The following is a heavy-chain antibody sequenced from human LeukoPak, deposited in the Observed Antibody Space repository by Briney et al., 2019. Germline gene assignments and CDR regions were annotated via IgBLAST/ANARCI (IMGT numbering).Heavy chain of an antibody. V-gene: IGHV4-4*07. CDR1: GGSISSYY. Sequence: SETLSLTCTVSGGSISSYYWSWIRQPAGKGLEWIGRIFTSESPTYNPSLKSRVTMSLDTSKNQFSLKLSSVTAADTAVYYCARVSSSWYQDWYFDLWGRGTLVTVSS. J-gene: IGHJ2*01. D-gene: IGHD6-13*01. CDR3: ARVSSSWYQDWYFDL. CDR2: IFTSESP.